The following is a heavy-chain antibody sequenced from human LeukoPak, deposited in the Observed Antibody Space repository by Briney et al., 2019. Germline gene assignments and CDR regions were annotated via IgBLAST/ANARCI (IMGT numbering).Heavy chain of an antibody. CDR3: AKDRIFGVVIDYYFDY. J-gene: IGHJ4*02. V-gene: IGHV3-23*01. CDR1: GFTFSSYA. CDR2: ISGSGGST. D-gene: IGHD3-3*01. Sequence: GGSLRLSCAASGFTFSSYAMSWVRQAPGKRLEWVSAISGSGGSTYYADSVKGRFTISRDNSKNTLYLQMNSLRAEDTAVYYCAKDRIFGVVIDYYFDYWGQGTLVTVSS.